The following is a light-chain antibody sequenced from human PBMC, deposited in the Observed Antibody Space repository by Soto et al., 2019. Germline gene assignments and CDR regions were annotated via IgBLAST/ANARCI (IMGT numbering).Light chain of an antibody. CDR2: EVS. Sequence: DIVMTQTPLSLSVTPGQPASISCRSGQSVLHSDGKTHLYWYPQSPGQPPHLLIYEVSHRFSGVPDRFSGSGSGTDFTLKISRVEAEDVGVYYCMQTKQLPVTFGQGTKVEIK. V-gene: IGKV2D-29*01. CDR3: MQTKQLPVT. CDR1: QSVLHSDGKTH. J-gene: IGKJ1*01.